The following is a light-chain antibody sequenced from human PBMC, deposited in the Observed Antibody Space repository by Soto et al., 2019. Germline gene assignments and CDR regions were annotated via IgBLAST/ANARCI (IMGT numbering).Light chain of an antibody. V-gene: IGLV2-14*03. CDR2: DVS. Sequence: QSALTQPASVSGSPGQSITISCSGTSSDIGDYNYVSWYQQHPGKAPKLMIYDVSVRPSGVSSRFSGSKSGHTASLTISGLRAEDEADYYCSSYTTSAALILFGGGTKVTVL. CDR3: SSYTTSAALIL. J-gene: IGLJ2*01. CDR1: SSDIGDYNY.